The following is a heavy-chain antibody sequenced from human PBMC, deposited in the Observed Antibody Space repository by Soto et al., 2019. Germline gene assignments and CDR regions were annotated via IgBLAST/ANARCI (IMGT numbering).Heavy chain of an antibody. J-gene: IGHJ6*02. D-gene: IGHD3-16*01. V-gene: IGHV3-33*01. CDR2: IWNDGSKT. CDR3: ARDLYYGLDV. Sequence: VAVIWNDGSKTYYADSVNGRVTISRDSSTNTLYLQMNILRAEDTAVYYCARDLYYGLDVWGQGTTVTVSS.